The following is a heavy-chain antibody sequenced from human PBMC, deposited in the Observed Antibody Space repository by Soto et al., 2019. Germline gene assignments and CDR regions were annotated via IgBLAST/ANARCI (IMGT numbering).Heavy chain of an antibody. CDR2: IHYSGSV. Sequence: QVQLQESGPGLVRPSQTLSLTCTVSGGSISSDHYHWTWIRQTPGKGLEWIGYIHYSGSVYYNPSLQSRVTMSVDTSKNLVSRKLGSVTAADTAVYFCVREDDGGDRDYYGLDVWGQGTTVTVSS. CDR1: GGSISSDHYH. CDR3: VREDDGGDRDYYGLDV. V-gene: IGHV4-30-4*01. J-gene: IGHJ6*02. D-gene: IGHD4-17*01.